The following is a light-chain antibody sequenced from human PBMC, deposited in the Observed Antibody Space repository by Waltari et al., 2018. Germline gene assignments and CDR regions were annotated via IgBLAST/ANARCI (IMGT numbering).Light chain of an antibody. CDR1: QSISRF. J-gene: IGKJ2*01. CDR2: PAS. Sequence: DIQMIQSPSSLSASVGDTVTITCQAGQSISRFLNWYQQKPGEAPKPLNYPASSLQSGVPSRFSGSGAGTDFTFTISSLQPEDFATYCCQHSYRPPYIFGQGTKLEIK. CDR3: QHSYRPPYI. V-gene: IGKV1-39*01.